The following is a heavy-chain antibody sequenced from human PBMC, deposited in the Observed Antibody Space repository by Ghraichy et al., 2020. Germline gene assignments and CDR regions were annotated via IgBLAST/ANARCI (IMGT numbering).Heavy chain of an antibody. CDR1: GFNFRNYD. J-gene: IGHJ3*01. V-gene: IGHV3-23*01. CDR3: ATDRDQHGAGSRTLDV. Sequence: GGSLRLSCEASGFNFRNYDMSWVRQAPGKGLEWVTGISGSGGRTYSADSAKGRLTISRDNSKNTVYLQMNSLRAEDTALYFCATDRDQHGAGSRTLDVWGQGTLVTVSS. CDR2: ISGSGGRT. D-gene: IGHD3-10*01.